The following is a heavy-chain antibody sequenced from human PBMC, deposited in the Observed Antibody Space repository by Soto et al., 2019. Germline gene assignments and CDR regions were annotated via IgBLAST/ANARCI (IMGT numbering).Heavy chain of an antibody. J-gene: IGHJ6*02. Sequence: PGESLNISCKGSVYSFTSYWISWVRQMPGKGLEWMGRIDPSDSYTNYSPSFQGHVTISADKSISTAYLQWSSLKASDTAMYYCARQVGDSSYYYYYYGMDVWGQGTTVTVSS. CDR1: VYSFTSYW. D-gene: IGHD6-6*01. CDR3: ARQVGDSSYYYYYYGMDV. V-gene: IGHV5-10-1*01. CDR2: IDPSDSYT.